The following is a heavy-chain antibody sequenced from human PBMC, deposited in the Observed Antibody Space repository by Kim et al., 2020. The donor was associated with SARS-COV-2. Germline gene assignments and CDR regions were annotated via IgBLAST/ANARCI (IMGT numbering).Heavy chain of an antibody. CDR2: TYYRSKWYS. CDR3: ARDERAPTTYYYYGMDV. J-gene: IGHJ6*02. Sequence: SQTLSLTCAISGDSVSRNTAIWSWIRQSPSRGLEWLGRTYYRSKWYSDYAVSVKSRITINPDTSKNQFSLQLNSVTPEDTAVYYCARDERAPTTYYYYGMDVWGQATTVTVSS. V-gene: IGHV6-1*01. CDR1: GDSVSRNTAI. D-gene: IGHD1-1*01.